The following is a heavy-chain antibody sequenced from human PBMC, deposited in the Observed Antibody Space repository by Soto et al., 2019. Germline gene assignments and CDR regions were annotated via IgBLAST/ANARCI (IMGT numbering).Heavy chain of an antibody. J-gene: IGHJ5*02. Sequence: GGSLRLSCAASGFTFSSYAMSWVRQAPGKGLEWVSAISGSGGSTYYADSVKGRFTISRDNSKNTLYLQMNSLGAEDTAVYYCAKDVKELRGNWFDPWGQGTLVTVSS. CDR2: ISGSGGST. D-gene: IGHD1-7*01. V-gene: IGHV3-23*01. CDR3: AKDVKELRGNWFDP. CDR1: GFTFSSYA.